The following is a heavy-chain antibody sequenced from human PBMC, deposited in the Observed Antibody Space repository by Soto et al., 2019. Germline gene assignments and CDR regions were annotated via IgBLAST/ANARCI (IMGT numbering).Heavy chain of an antibody. CDR1: GYSFTSYW. CDR2: IDPSDSYT. Sequence: GESLKISCKGSGYSFTSYWISWVRQMPGKGLEWMGRIDPSDSYTNYSPSFQGHVTISADKSISTAYLQWSSLKASDTVMYYCARSPGYYDSSGYRGSYYGMDVWGQGTTVIVSS. J-gene: IGHJ6*02. V-gene: IGHV5-10-1*01. CDR3: ARSPGYYDSSGYRGSYYGMDV. D-gene: IGHD3-22*01.